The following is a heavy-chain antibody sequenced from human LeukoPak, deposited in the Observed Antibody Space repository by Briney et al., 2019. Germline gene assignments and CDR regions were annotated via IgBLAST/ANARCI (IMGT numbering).Heavy chain of an antibody. CDR2: IYTSGST. Sequence: PSQTLSLTCTVSGGSISSGSYYWSWIRQPAGKGLEWIGRIYTSGSTNYNPSLKSRVTISVDTSKNQFSLKLSSVTAADTGVDYCAGSTTWIQPYRFFDYWGPGTLAPSPQ. CDR1: GGSISSGSYY. CDR3: AGSTTWIQPYRFFDY. D-gene: IGHD5-18*01. J-gene: IGHJ4*02. V-gene: IGHV4-61*02.